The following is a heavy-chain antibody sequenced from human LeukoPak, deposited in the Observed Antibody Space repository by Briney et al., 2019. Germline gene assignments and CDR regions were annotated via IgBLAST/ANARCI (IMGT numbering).Heavy chain of an antibody. J-gene: IGHJ4*02. V-gene: IGHV1-69*06. CDR3: ASPGITGTKGFDY. Sequence: SVKVSCKASGGTFSSYAMSWVRQAPGQGLEWMGRIIPIFGTANYAQEFQGRVTITADKSTSTAYMELSSLRSEDTAVYYCASPGITGTKGFDYWGQGTLVTVSS. CDR2: IIPIFGTA. D-gene: IGHD1-7*01. CDR1: GGTFSSYA.